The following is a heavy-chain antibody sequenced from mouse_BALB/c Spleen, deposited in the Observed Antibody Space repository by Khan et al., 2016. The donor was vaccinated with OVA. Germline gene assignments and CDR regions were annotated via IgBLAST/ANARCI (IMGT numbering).Heavy chain of an antibody. V-gene: IGHV5-6*01. Sequence: EVELVESGGDVVKPGGSLKLSCAASGFTFSTYGMSWVRQTPDKRQEWVATISTGGHYTYYPATVKGRFTISRDNAKNTLYLQMSSLKSEDTAMFYCARLAYYYDSEGFAHWGQGTLVTVAA. CDR2: ISTGGHYT. CDR3: ARLAYYYDSEGFAH. J-gene: IGHJ3*01. D-gene: IGHD1-1*01. CDR1: GFTFSTYG.